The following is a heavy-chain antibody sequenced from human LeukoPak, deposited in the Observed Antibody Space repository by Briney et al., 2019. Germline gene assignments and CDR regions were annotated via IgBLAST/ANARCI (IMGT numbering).Heavy chain of an antibody. CDR1: GGSISGNY. J-gene: IGHJ3*02. CDR2: IYSSGGT. V-gene: IGHV4-59*08. CDR3: ARQGSGGRAFDI. D-gene: IGHD1-26*01. Sequence: SETLSCTGSGSGGSISGNYWSWIPQPPGKGLEWIGYIYSSGGTNSNPSLKSRVTISVDTSKSQFSLKMTSVTAADTAVYYCARQGSGGRAFDIWGQGTMVTVSS.